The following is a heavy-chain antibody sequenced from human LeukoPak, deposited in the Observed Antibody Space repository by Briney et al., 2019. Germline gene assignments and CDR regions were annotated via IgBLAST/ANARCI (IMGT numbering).Heavy chain of an antibody. CDR2: ISGSGGST. CDR1: GFTFSSYG. J-gene: IGHJ4*02. Sequence: GGSLRLSCAASGFTFSSYGMSWVRQAPGKGLEWVSAISGSGGSTYYADSVKGRFTVSRGNSKNTLYLQMNSLRAEDTAVYYCAKVLEGYDSSKEGGDYWGQGTLVTVSS. V-gene: IGHV3-23*01. CDR3: AKVLEGYDSSKEGGDY. D-gene: IGHD3-22*01.